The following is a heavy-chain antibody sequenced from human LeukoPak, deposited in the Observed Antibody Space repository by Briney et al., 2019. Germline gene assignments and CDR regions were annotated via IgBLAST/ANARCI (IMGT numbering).Heavy chain of an antibody. D-gene: IGHD2-15*01. Sequence: GESLKISCKGSGYSFTCYWIGWVRQMPGKGLEWMGIIYPADSDIRYSPSFQGQVTISADKSISTAYLQWNSLKASDTAMYYCARQEYCSGASCYTWFDPWGQGTLVTVSS. V-gene: IGHV5-51*01. CDR3: ARQEYCSGASCYTWFDP. J-gene: IGHJ5*02. CDR2: IYPADSDI. CDR1: GYSFTCYW.